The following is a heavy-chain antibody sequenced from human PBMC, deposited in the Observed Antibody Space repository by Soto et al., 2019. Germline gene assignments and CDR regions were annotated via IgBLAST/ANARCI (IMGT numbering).Heavy chain of an antibody. CDR2: ISGSGGST. D-gene: IGHD2-2*01. V-gene: IGHV3-23*01. J-gene: IGHJ4*02. Sequence: GGSLRLSCAASGFTFSSYAMSWVRQAPGKGLEWVSAISGSGGSTYYADSVKGRFTISRDNSKNTLYLQMNSLRAEDTAVYYCAKFLIGYCSSTSCYKPREYYFDYWGQGTLVTVSS. CDR1: GFTFSSYA. CDR3: AKFLIGYCSSTSCYKPREYYFDY.